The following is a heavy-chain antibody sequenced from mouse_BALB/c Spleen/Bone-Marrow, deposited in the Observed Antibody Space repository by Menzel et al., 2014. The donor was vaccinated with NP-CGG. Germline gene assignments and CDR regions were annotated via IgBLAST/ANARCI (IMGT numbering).Heavy chain of an antibody. D-gene: IGHD2-10*02. Sequence: QVQLQQSASELVKPGASVKLSCKASGYTFTDYIIHWVKQRPGQGLEWIGWFYPGSGSIKSNEKFKDRATLTADKSSSAVYMELSRLTSEDSAVYFCARHEEEYGNLFAYWGQGTLVTVSA. CDR2: FYPGSGSI. J-gene: IGHJ3*01. V-gene: IGHV1-62-2*01. CDR3: ARHEEEYGNLFAY. CDR1: GYTFTDYI.